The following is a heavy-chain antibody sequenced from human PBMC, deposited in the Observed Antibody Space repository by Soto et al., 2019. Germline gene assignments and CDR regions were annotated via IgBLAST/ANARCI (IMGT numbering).Heavy chain of an antibody. CDR3: ARGYFDSGHGYDL. D-gene: IGHD3-10*01. J-gene: IGHJ5*02. CDR2: IFTRDSET. Sequence: GESRKISCKGPGHLFNNHWIGWVRQTPGKGLEWMGLIFTRDSETKTSPSFQGHVSFSVDNSINTVYPQWTSLKTTDTGIYFCARGYFDSGHGYDLWGQGTLVTVSS. V-gene: IGHV5-51*01. CDR1: GHLFNNHW.